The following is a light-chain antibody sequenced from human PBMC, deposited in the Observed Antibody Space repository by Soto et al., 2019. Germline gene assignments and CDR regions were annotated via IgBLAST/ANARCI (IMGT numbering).Light chain of an antibody. CDR2: DAS. CDR3: NRLYHGPIT. J-gene: IGKJ4*01. CDR1: QSISNY. Sequence: EIVLTQSPATLSLSPGERATLSCRANQSISNYLAWYQQRPGQAPRLLIYDASRRAPGIPARFSGSGSGTDLPLPTRGLGPEVLAVFYGNRLYHGPITFGEG. V-gene: IGKV3-11*01.